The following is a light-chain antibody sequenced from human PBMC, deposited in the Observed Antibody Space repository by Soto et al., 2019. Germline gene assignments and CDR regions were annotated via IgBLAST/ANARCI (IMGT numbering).Light chain of an antibody. CDR1: QGISSY. J-gene: IGKJ5*01. CDR2: AAS. CDR3: QQLNSYPQIT. Sequence: DIQLTQSPSFLSASVGDRVTITCRASQGISSYLAWYQQKPGKAPKLLIYAASTLQSGVPSRFSGSGSGTEFTLTINSLQPEDFATYYCQQLNSYPQITFGQGTRQEIK. V-gene: IGKV1-9*01.